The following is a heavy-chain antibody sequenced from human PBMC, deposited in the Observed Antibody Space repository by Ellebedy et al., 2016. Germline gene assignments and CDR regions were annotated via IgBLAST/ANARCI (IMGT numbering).Heavy chain of an antibody. V-gene: IGHV3-48*02. D-gene: IGHD5-12*01. Sequence: GESLKISCAASGFTFSSYSMNWVRQAPGKGLEWVSYISSSSSTIYYADSVKGRFTISRDNAKNSLYLQMNSLRDEDTAVYYCARGDIVATITGALFDYWGQGTLVTVSS. J-gene: IGHJ4*02. CDR1: GFTFSSYS. CDR2: ISSSSSTI. CDR3: ARGDIVATITGALFDY.